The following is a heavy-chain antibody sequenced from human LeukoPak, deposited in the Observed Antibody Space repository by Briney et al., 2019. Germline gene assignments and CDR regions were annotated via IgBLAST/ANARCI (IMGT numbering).Heavy chain of an antibody. CDR1: GFTFSSYG. CDR3: ARGPTGDY. J-gene: IGHJ4*02. CDR2: ISGSGGST. D-gene: IGHD3-10*01. V-gene: IGHV3-23*01. Sequence: PGGSLRLSCAASGFTFSSYGMSWVRQAPGKGLEWVSAISGSGGSTYYADSVKGRSTISRDNAKNSLYLQMNSLRAEDTAVYYRARGPTGDYWGQGTLVTVSS.